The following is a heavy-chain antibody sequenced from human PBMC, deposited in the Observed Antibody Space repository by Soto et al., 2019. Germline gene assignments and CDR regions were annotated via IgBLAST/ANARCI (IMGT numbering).Heavy chain of an antibody. D-gene: IGHD2-15*01. V-gene: IGHV1-8*01. CDR3: ARGCSLAGAQCYGMDV. Sequence: QVQLVQSGAEVKKHGASVKDSCKASGYTFTSYDINWVRQATGQGLEWMGWMNPTSGNTGYAQKFQARVTVTRNTSISTAYMELSSLRSEDMAVYYCARGCSLAGAQCYGMDVWGQLTTVTGS. CDR2: MNPTSGNT. CDR1: GYTFTSYD. J-gene: IGHJ6*02.